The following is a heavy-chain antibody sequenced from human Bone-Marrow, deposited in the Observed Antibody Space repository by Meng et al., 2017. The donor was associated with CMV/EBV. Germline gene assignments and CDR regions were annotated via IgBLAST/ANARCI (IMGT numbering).Heavy chain of an antibody. Sequence: ASVKVSCKASGYTFTRYDINWVRQATGQGPEWMGWMNPNSGNTGYAQKFQGRVTFTRDTSTSTAYMELRRLTSEDTAVYYCARVLIEVEPVGREYKYYNYGMDVWGQGNTVTVSS. J-gene: IGHJ6*02. CDR2: MNPNSGNT. CDR1: GYTFTRYD. V-gene: IGHV1-8*03. D-gene: IGHD2-2*01. CDR3: ARVLIEVEPVGREYKYYNYGMDV.